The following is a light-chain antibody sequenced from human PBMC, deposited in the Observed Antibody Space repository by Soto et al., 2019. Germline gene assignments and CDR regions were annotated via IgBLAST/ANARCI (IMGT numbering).Light chain of an antibody. CDR2: GNS. CDR3: QSYDSSRSGGTV. J-gene: IGLJ1*01. CDR1: SSNIGAGYD. V-gene: IGLV1-40*01. Sequence: QSVLTQPPSVSGAPGQRVTISCTGSSSNIGAGYDVHWYQQLPGTAPKLLIYGNSNRPSGVPDRFSGSKSGTSASLAITGLQAEDEADYYCQSYDSSRSGGTVFGTGTKVTVL.